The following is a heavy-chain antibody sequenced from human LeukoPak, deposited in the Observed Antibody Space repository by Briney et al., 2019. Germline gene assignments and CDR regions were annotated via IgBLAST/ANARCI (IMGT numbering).Heavy chain of an antibody. D-gene: IGHD5-24*01. CDR3: ARGGPSNGYNLGDLDY. Sequence: ASVKVSCKASGGTISSYAISWVRQAPGQGLEWMGRIIPIFGTANYAQKFQGRVTITTDESTSTAYMELSSLRSEDTAVYYCARGGPSNGYNLGDLDYWGQGTLVTVSS. CDR2: IIPIFGTA. V-gene: IGHV1-69*05. J-gene: IGHJ4*02. CDR1: GGTISSYA.